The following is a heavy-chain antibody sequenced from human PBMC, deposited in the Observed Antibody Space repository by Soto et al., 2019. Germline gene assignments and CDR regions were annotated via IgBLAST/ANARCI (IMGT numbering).Heavy chain of an antibody. J-gene: IGHJ6*02. CDR3: AKDLYDTVAGFTQIYYYYGMDV. V-gene: IGHV3-30*18. CDR1: GFTFSSYG. Sequence: QVQLVESGGGVVQPGRSLRLSCAASGFTFSSYGMHWVRQAPGKGLEWVAVISYDGSNKYYADSVKGRFTISRDNSKDTLYLQMNSLRAEDTAVYYCAKDLYDTVAGFTQIYYYYGMDVWGQGTTVTVSS. D-gene: IGHD6-19*01. CDR2: ISYDGSNK.